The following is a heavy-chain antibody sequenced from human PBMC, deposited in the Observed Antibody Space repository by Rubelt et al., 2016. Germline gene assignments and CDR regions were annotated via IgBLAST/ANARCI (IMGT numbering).Heavy chain of an antibody. CDR1: GYTFGHYG. J-gene: IGHJ4*02. V-gene: IGHV3-33*01. CDR2: IWYDGGNK. Sequence: QVQLVESGGGVVQPGRSLRLSCAASGYTFGHYGMHWVRQAPGKGLEWVAVIWYDGGNKYYADSVMGLFAISRDNSKNTVYLQMTSLRAEDTAVYYCARDSDFFGSGSHYHYFDSWGQGTLVTVSS. CDR3: ARDSDFFGSGSHYHYFDS. D-gene: IGHD3-10*01.